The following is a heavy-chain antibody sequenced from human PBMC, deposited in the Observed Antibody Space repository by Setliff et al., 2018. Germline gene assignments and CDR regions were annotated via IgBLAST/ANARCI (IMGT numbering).Heavy chain of an antibody. Sequence: ASVKVSCKASGYTFTSYGISWVRQAPGQGLEWMGWISAYNGNTNYAQKLQGRVTMTTDTSTSTAYMELRSLRSDDTAVYYCAREVTGSSSWFEGAFDIWGQGTMVTVSS. D-gene: IGHD6-13*01. CDR2: ISAYNGNT. V-gene: IGHV1-18*01. CDR1: GYTFTSYG. CDR3: AREVTGSSSWFEGAFDI. J-gene: IGHJ3*02.